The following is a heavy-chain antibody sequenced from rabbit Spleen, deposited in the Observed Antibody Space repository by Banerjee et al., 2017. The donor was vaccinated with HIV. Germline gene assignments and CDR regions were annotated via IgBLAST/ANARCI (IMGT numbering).Heavy chain of an antibody. J-gene: IGHJ4*01. V-gene: IGHV1S45*01. CDR3: ARAPSSSGWAFNL. CDR1: GLDFSSSYW. CDR2: INAATAKP. D-gene: IGHD4-1*01. Sequence: EESGGGLVQPEGSLTLTCTASGLDFSSSYWICWVRQAPGKGLEWIACINAATAKPVYATWAKGRFTISRASSTTVTLQMTSLTAADTATYFCARAPSSSGWAFNLWGPGTLVTVS.